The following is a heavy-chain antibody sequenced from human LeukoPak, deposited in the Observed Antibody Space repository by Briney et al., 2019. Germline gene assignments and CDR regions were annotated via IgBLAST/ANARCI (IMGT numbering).Heavy chain of an antibody. CDR1: GFSLATNGVG. CDR3: AHRPGRGIPAAH. J-gene: IGHJ4*02. V-gene: IGHV2-5*02. CDR2: IYWDDDK. D-gene: IGHD2-21*01. Sequence: SGPTLVNPTQTLTLTCTFSGFSLATNGVGVSWIRQPPGKALEWLALIYWDDDKRYSPSLTYRLTITKDTSKNRVVLTMTNMDPVDTATYYCAHRPGRGIPAAHWGQGTLVSVSS.